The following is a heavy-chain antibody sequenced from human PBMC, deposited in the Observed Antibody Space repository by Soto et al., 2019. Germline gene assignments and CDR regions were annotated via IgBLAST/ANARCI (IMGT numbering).Heavy chain of an antibody. Sequence: GESLKISCKGSGYTFTNYWIGWVRQMPGKGLEWMGIIYPGDSDTKYNPSFQGQVTISADKSIITTYLRWTSLKASDTAIYYCAASTFYYGMDVWGQGTTVTVSS. CDR2: IYPGDSDT. CDR3: AASTFYYGMDV. V-gene: IGHV5-51*01. J-gene: IGHJ6*02. CDR1: GYTFTNYW.